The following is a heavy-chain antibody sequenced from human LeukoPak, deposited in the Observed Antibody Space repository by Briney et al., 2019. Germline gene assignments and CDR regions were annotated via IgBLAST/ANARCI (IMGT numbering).Heavy chain of an antibody. V-gene: IGHV4-4*02. CDR1: GGSISSSNW. Sequence: SGTLSLTCAVSGGSISSSNWWSWVRQPPGKGLEWIGEIYHSGSTNYNPSLKSRITISVDSSKNQFSLKLSSVTAADTAVYYCARAMVRGVVDYWGQGTLVTVSS. J-gene: IGHJ4*02. D-gene: IGHD3-10*01. CDR2: IYHSGST. CDR3: ARAMVRGVVDY.